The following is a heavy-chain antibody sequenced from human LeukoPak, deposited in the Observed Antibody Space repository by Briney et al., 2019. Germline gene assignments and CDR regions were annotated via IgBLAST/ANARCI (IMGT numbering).Heavy chain of an antibody. Sequence: GGSLRLSCATSGFSFSSYAMSWVRQAPGKGLEWVSAMSSSDDGRYYAASVRGRFTISRDTSRSTLYLQMNSLRAEDTAVYYCARGRPGYSSGWYLYYYYYYMDVWGKGTTVTVSS. J-gene: IGHJ6*03. D-gene: IGHD6-19*01. CDR1: GFSFSSYA. CDR3: ARGRPGYSSGWYLYYYYYYMDV. V-gene: IGHV3-23*01. CDR2: MSSSDDGR.